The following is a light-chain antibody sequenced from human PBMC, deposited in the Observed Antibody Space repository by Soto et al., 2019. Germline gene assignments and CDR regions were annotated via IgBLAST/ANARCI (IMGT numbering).Light chain of an antibody. Sequence: DIQMTQSPSTLAASVGDRVTLTCRASQGISNYLAWYQQKPGTVTKLLISSASTLQTGVPSRFSGGGSGTDFTLTISSLQPEDVATYYCQKYNSAPWTVGQGNKVDIK. CDR3: QKYNSAPWT. J-gene: IGKJ1*01. CDR1: QGISNY. V-gene: IGKV1-27*01. CDR2: SAS.